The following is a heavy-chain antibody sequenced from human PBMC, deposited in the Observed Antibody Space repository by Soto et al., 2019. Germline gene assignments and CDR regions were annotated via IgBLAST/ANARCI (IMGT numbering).Heavy chain of an antibody. CDR2: INTDGSIT. CDR3: ARDTDGLHY. Sequence: EVQLVESGGGLVQPGGSLRLSCAASGLIFSNYKMHWVRQAPGTGLVWVSRINTDGSITDYADSVKGRFTVSRDNAKNTLYLQMNSLRAEDTAVYYCARDTDGLHYWGQGTLVTVSS. V-gene: IGHV3-74*01. CDR1: GLIFSNYK. J-gene: IGHJ4*02.